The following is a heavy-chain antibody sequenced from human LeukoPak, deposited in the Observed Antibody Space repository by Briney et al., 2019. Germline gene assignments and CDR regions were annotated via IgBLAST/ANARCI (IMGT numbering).Heavy chain of an antibody. D-gene: IGHD3-3*01. Sequence: GGSLRLSRAASGFTFSSYWMHWVRQAPGKGLVWVSRINTDGSNTSYADSVKGRFTISRDNAKNTLYLQMNSLRAEDTAVYYCARDGDFWSGTPSIDYWGQGTLVTVSS. CDR2: INTDGSNT. V-gene: IGHV3-74*01. J-gene: IGHJ4*02. CDR1: GFTFSSYW. CDR3: ARDGDFWSGTPSIDY.